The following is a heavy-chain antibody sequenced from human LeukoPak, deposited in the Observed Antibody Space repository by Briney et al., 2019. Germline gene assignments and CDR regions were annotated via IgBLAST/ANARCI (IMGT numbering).Heavy chain of an antibody. Sequence: PGGSLRPSCAASGFTLSSCWMHWVRQAPGKGLVWVSRINGDGSSTNYADSVKGRFTISRDNAKNTLYLQMNSLGAEDTAVYYCAKEVNGIIAADYWGQGTLVTVSS. CDR2: INGDGSST. CDR3: AKEVNGIIAADY. J-gene: IGHJ4*02. CDR1: GFTLSSCW. D-gene: IGHD6-13*01. V-gene: IGHV3-74*01.